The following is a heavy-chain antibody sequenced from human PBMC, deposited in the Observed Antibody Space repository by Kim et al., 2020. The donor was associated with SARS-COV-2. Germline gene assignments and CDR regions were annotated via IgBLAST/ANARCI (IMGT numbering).Heavy chain of an antibody. CDR2: ISSSGCTI. CDR1: GFTFSDYY. J-gene: IGHJ6*02. V-gene: IGHV3-11*01. D-gene: IGHD3-22*01. Sequence: GGSLRLSCAASGFTFSDYYMSWIRQAPGKGLEWVSYISSSGCTIYYADSVKGRFTISRDNAKNSLYLQMNSLRAEDTAVYYCGRITMRSPHYYYYGMDVWGQGTTVTVSS. CDR3: GRITMRSPHYYYYGMDV.